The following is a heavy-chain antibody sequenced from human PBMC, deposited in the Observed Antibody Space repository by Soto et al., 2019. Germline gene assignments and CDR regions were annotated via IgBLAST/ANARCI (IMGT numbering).Heavy chain of an antibody. CDR1: GYSFDTHW. J-gene: IGHJ6*02. D-gene: IGHD1-26*01. CDR2: IDPSDSYT. V-gene: IGHV5-10-1*01. Sequence: GESLKISCKGSGYSFDTHWISWVRQMPGKGLEWMGRIDPSDSYTTYSPSFQGHVTISSDRSISTAYLQWSGLESSDTAIYYCARQEGTAEIVSATMRYDELDVWGQGTTVTVSS. CDR3: ARQEGTAEIVSATMRYDELDV.